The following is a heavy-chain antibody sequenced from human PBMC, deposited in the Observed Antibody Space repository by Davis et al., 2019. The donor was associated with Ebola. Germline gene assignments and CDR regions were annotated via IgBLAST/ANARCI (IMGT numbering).Heavy chain of an antibody. CDR3: AKGNRVTYQYDSGDDY. J-gene: IGHJ4*02. V-gene: IGHV3-23*01. CDR1: GFTFDDYA. CDR2: ISGSGGNT. Sequence: GGSLRLSCAASGFTFDDYAMHWVRQAPGKGLEWVSYISGSGGNTYYADSVKGRFTISRDNSKSTLYLQMNSLRVEDTAVYYCAKGNRVTYQYDSGDDYWGQGTLVTVSS. D-gene: IGHD3-22*01.